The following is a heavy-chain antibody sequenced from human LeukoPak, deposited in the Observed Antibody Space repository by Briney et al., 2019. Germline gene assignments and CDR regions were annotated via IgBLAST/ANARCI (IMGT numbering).Heavy chain of an antibody. J-gene: IGHJ4*02. Sequence: SETLSLTSTVSGGSISSSSYYWGWIRQTPGKGLEWIGSVFYSVSTYYNPSLKSRVTIFVDTSKHQFSLKLNSVTAADTAVYYCARHVGGGRWFFDYWGQGTLVTVSS. CDR1: GGSISSSSYY. D-gene: IGHD4-23*01. CDR3: ARHVGGGRWFFDY. CDR2: VFYSVST. V-gene: IGHV4-39*01.